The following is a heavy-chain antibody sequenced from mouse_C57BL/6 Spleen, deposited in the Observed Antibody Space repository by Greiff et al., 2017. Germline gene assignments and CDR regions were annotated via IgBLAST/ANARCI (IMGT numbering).Heavy chain of an antibody. CDR3: ARASWDYFDY. CDR1: GYTFTSYW. CDR2: IDPSDSYT. D-gene: IGHD4-1*01. V-gene: IGHV1-69*01. Sequence: QVQLQQPGAELVMPGASVKLSCKASGYTFTSYWMHWVKQRPGQGLEWIGEIDPSDSYTNYNQKFKGKSTLTVDKSSSTAYMQLSSLTSEDSAVYDCARASWDYFDYWGQGTTLTVSS. J-gene: IGHJ2*01.